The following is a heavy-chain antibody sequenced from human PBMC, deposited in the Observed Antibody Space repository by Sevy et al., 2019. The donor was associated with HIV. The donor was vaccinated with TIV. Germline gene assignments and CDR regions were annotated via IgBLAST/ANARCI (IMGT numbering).Heavy chain of an antibody. CDR2: IKPNTGAS. J-gene: IGHJ3*02. V-gene: IGHV1-2*02. D-gene: IGHD6-19*01. Sequence: ASVKVSCKSSGYTFQGYYIHWVRQAPGQGLEWMGWIKPNTGASKYAQKFQGRVTMTRDTSISTAYMELRGLRSDDTSMYYCVFVWRITVADGFDIWGQGTMVTVSS. CDR1: GYTFQGYY. CDR3: VFVWRITVADGFDI.